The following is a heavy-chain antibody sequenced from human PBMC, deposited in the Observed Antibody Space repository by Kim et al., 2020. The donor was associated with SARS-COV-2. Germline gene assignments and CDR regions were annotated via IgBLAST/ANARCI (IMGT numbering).Heavy chain of an antibody. CDR2: ISWNSGSI. V-gene: IGHV3-9*01. CDR1: GFTFDDYA. J-gene: IGHJ6*02. Sequence: GGSLRLSCAASGFTFDDYAMHWVRQAPGKGLEWFSGISWNSGSIGYADSVKGRFTISRDNAKNSLYLQMNSLRAEDTALSYCAKDKAGGRGGSADNWGGAYYHGMDVGGLATTVTVSS. CDR3: AKDKAGGRGGSADNWGGAYYHGMDV. D-gene: IGHD2-15*01.